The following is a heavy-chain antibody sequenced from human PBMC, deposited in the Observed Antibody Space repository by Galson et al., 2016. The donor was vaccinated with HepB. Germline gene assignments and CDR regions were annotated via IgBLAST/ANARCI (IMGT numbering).Heavy chain of an antibody. Sequence: SETLSLTCSVSGDSISSSAYYWGWVRQPPGKGLEWIGRIFYSGTTYYNPSLKSRLTISVDTSKNQFSLKLNSVTATDTAVYYCARGPSRNDCSGGSCPLNFWVQGTLVTVAS. CDR1: GDSISSSAYY. J-gene: IGHJ4*02. V-gene: IGHV4-39*07. D-gene: IGHD2-15*01. CDR3: ARGPSRNDCSGGSCPLNF. CDR2: IFYSGTT.